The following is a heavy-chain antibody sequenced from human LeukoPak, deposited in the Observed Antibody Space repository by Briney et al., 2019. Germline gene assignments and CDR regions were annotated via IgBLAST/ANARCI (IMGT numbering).Heavy chain of an antibody. J-gene: IGHJ5*02. CDR2: INPNSGGT. CDR1: GYTFTGYY. D-gene: IGHD2-8*01. V-gene: IGHV1-2*02. CDR3: AREFNDNWFDP. Sequence: VASVKVSCKASGYTFTGYYMHWVRQAPGQGLEWMGWINPNSGGTNYAQKFQGRVTMTRDTSISTAYMELSRLRSDDTAVYYRAREFNDNWFDPWGQGTLSPSPQ.